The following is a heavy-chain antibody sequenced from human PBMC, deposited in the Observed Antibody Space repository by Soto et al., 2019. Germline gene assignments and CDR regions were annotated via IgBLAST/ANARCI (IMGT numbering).Heavy chain of an antibody. CDR3: AVLGYYDSSGYPMAFDI. CDR1: GYTFTSYA. CDR2: INAGNGNT. J-gene: IGHJ3*02. V-gene: IGHV1-3*01. D-gene: IGHD3-22*01. Sequence: ASVKVSCTASGYTFTSYASHWVRQAPGQRLEWMGWINAGNGNTKYSQKFQGRVTITRDTSASTAYMELSSLRSEDTAVYYCAVLGYYDSSGYPMAFDIWGQGTMVTVSS.